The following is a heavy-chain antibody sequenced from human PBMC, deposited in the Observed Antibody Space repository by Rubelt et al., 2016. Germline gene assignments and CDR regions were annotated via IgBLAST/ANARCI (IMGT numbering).Heavy chain of an antibody. CDR3: ARDSGSRIFDY. D-gene: IGHD2/OR15-2a*01. J-gene: IGHJ4*02. CDR1: GGSISSGGYY. Sequence: QVQLQESGPGLVKPSQTLSLTCTVSGGSISSGGYYWSWIRQHPGKGLEWIGYIYYSGGTYYNPSRKSRVTRSVDTSKNQFSLKLSSVTAADTAVYYCARDSGSRIFDYWGQGTLVTVSS. V-gene: IGHV4-31*03. CDR2: IYYSGGT.